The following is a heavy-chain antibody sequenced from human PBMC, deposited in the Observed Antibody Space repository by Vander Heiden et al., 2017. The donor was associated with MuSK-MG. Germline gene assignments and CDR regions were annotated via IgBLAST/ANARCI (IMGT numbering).Heavy chain of an antibody. CDR2: IWYGGSNK. V-gene: IGHV3-33*01. J-gene: IGHJ4*02. Sequence: QVQLVESGGGVVQPGRSLRLSCAASGSTFSSYALHWVRPAPGKGLGWGAVIWYGGSNKYYADSVKGRFTISRDNSKNTLYLQMNSLRAEDTAVYYCARTYSGGSCYSDCYFDYWGQGTLVTVSS. D-gene: IGHD2-15*01. CDR3: ARTYSGGSCYSDCYFDY. CDR1: GSTFSSYA.